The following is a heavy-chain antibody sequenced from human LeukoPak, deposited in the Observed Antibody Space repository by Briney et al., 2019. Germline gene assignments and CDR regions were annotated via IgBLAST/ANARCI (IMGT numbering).Heavy chain of an antibody. Sequence: ASVKVSCKASGGTFSSYTISWVRQAPGQGLEWMGRIIPILGIANYAQKFQGRVTITEDESTSTAYMELSSLRSEDTAVYDCATASSLGRVGWFDPWGQGTLVTVSS. CDR1: GGTFSSYT. J-gene: IGHJ5*02. D-gene: IGHD2-2*01. CDR3: ATASSLGRVGWFDP. CDR2: IIPILGIA. V-gene: IGHV1-69*02.